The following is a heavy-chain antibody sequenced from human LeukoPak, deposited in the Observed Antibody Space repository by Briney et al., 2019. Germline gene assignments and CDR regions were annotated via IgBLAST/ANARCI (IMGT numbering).Heavy chain of an antibody. Sequence: GGSLRLSRTASEFFSNYHMNWGRQAPGTGLEWVSYISSGSEAIYYSDSVKGRFTIFSDNAKSSLYLQMNSLRAEDTAVYYCTSDGGHGYAMDFCGQGTLVTVSS. CDR2: ISSGSEAI. J-gene: IGHJ4*02. V-gene: IGHV3-48*03. CDR3: TSDGGHGYAMDF. CDR1: EFFSNYH. D-gene: IGHD2-2*01.